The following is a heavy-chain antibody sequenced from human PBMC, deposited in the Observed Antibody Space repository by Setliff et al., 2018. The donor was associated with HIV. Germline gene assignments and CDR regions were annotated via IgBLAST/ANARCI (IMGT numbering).Heavy chain of an antibody. Sequence: GESLKISCKGFGYSFSDNWIGWVRQMPGKGLEWMGIIYPDDSATRYSPSFQGQVTISVDKSINTAYMRWRSLRASDTAMYFCAKHGFERKSPYNWFDSWGQGTLVTVSS. CDR1: GYSFSDNW. V-gene: IGHV5-51*01. CDR2: IYPDDSAT. J-gene: IGHJ5*01. CDR3: AKHGFERKSPYNWFDS. D-gene: IGHD3-16*01.